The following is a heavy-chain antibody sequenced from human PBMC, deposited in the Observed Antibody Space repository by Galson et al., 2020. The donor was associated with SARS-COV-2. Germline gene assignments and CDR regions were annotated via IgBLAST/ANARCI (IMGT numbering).Heavy chain of an antibody. D-gene: IGHD1-26*01. CDR1: GGFTISGYA. Sequence: GGSLRLSCVASGGFTISGYAMHWVRKVPGKGLEWVAGIDWNRGAIAYADFVRGRLTISRDDARNSLYLQMDNLRTDDTALYFCAKVRDAHNYREAYDVWGQGTMVIVSS. CDR3: AKVRDAHNYREAYDV. CDR2: IDWNRGAI. J-gene: IGHJ3*01. V-gene: IGHV3-9*01.